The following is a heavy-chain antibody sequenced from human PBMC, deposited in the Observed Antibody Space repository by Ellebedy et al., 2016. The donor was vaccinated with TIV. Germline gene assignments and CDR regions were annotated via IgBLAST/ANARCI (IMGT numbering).Heavy chain of an antibody. CDR1: GYTLTELS. J-gene: IGHJ6*02. V-gene: IGHV1-24*01. Sequence: ASVKVSCXVSGYTLTELSMHWVRQAPGKGLEWMGGFDPEDGETIYAQKFQGRVTMTEDTSTDTAYMELSSLRSEDTAVYYCATGIEEMGAALYYYYGMDVWGQGTTVTVSS. D-gene: IGHD1-26*01. CDR2: FDPEDGET. CDR3: ATGIEEMGAALYYYYGMDV.